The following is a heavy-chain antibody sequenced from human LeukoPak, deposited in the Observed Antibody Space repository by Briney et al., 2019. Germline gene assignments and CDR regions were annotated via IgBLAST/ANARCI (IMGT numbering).Heavy chain of an antibody. J-gene: IGHJ4*02. CDR1: AYRFANYW. V-gene: IGHV5-51*01. CDR2: IYPGYSDT. CDR3: ARLAGSYPGSPFDY. D-gene: IGHD1-26*01. Sequence: GESLKISCKGSAYRFANYWIGWVRQMPGKGLEWMGIIYPGYSDTRYSPSFEGQVTISADKSISTAYLQWSSLKASDSALYYCARLAGSYPGSPFDYWGQGTLVTVSS.